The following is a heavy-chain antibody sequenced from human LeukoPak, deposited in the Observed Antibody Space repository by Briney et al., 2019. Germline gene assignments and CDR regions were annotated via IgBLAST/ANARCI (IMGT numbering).Heavy chain of an antibody. D-gene: IGHD4-17*01. J-gene: IGHJ4*02. V-gene: IGHV3-48*03. CDR3: ARFGTTVTRNY. Sequence: GGSLRLSCAASGFTFDDYGMSWVRQAPGKGLEWVSYISSSGSTIYYADSVKGRFTISRDNAKNSLYLQMNSLRAEDTAVYYCARFGTTVTRNYWGQGTLVTVSS. CDR2: ISSSGSTI. CDR1: GFTFDDYG.